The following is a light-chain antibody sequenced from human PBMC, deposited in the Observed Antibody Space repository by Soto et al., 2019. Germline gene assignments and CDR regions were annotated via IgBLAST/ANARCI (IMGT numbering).Light chain of an antibody. CDR3: AAWDDSLSGFYV. V-gene: IGLV1-47*01. CDR2: RNN. Sequence: QSVLTQPPSASGTPGQRVTISCSGSSSNIGSNYVYWYQQLPGTAPKLLIYRNNQRPSGVPDRFSGSKSGTSASLAISGLRSEDEADNYCAAWDDSLSGFYVVGTGTKVTVL. CDR1: SSNIGSNY. J-gene: IGLJ1*01.